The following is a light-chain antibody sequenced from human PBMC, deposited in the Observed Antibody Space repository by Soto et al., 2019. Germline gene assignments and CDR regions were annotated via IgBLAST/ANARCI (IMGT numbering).Light chain of an antibody. J-gene: IGLJ1*01. V-gene: IGLV2-8*01. CDR2: EVT. CDR3: ISYAGSNNDV. CDR1: SSDVGGYNY. Sequence: QSALTQPPSASGSPGQSVTISCTGTSSDVGGYNYVSWYQQHPGKAPKLMIYEVTKRPSGVPDRFSGSKSGNTASLTVSGLQAEDEADYYCISYAGSNNDVFGTGTQLTVL.